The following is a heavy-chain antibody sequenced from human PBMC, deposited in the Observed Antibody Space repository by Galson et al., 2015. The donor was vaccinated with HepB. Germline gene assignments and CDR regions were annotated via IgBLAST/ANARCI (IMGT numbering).Heavy chain of an antibody. V-gene: IGHV6-1*01. J-gene: IGHJ4*02. Sequence: CAISGDSVSSHSAAWNWIRQSPSRGLEWLGRTYYRSKWYNNYAVSVKSRVTINPDTSKNQFSLHLNSVTPEDTAVYYCARILRHQIDYWGQGALVTVSS. CDR2: TYYRSKWYN. CDR3: ARILRHQIDY. D-gene: IGHD2-2*01. CDR1: GDSVSSHSAA.